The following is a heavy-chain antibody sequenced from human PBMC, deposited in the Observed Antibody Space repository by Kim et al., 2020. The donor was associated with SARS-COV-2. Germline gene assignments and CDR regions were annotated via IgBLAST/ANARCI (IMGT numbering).Heavy chain of an antibody. CDR3: ARVGTTWYVEDY. V-gene: IGHV4-31*03. D-gene: IGHD6-13*01. J-gene: IGHJ4*02. Sequence: SETLSLTCTVSGGSISSGGYYWSWLRQHPGKGLEWIGYIYYSGSTYYNPSLKSRVTISVDTSKNQFSLRLSSVTAADTAVYYCARVGTTWYVEDYWGQGTLVTVSS. CDR2: IYYSGST. CDR1: GGSISSGGYY.